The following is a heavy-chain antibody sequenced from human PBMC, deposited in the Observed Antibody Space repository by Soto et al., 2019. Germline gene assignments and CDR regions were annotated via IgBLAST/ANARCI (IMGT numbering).Heavy chain of an antibody. CDR2: IKQDGSEK. D-gene: IGHD6-13*01. CDR1: GFTFSSYW. V-gene: IGHV3-7*05. CDR3: AITLTYVIVIAAAGTGPNWFDP. J-gene: IGHJ5*02. Sequence: GGSLRLSCAASGFTFSSYWMSWVRQAPGKGLEWVANIKQDGSEKYYVDSVKGRFTISRDNAKNSLYLQMNSLRAEDTAVYYCAITLTYVIVIAAAGTGPNWFDPWGQGTLVTVSS.